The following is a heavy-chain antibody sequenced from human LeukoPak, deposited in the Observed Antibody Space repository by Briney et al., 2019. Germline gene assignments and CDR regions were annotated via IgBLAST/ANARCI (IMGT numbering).Heavy chain of an antibody. CDR2: INPSGGST. CDR3: ASEQAFWSKRNWFDP. Sequence: ASVKASCKASGYTFTSYYMHWVRQAPGQGLEWMGIINPSGGSTSYAQKFQGRVTMTRDMSTSTVYMELSSLRSEDTAVYYCASEQAFWSKRNWFDPWGQGTLVTVSS. D-gene: IGHD3-3*01. V-gene: IGHV1-46*01. J-gene: IGHJ5*02. CDR1: GYTFTSYY.